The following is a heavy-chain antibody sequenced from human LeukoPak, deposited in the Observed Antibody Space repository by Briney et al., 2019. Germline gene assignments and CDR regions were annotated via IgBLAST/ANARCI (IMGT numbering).Heavy chain of an antibody. CDR3: AKVGSGYNYFDF. Sequence: PGGSLRLSCAASGFMFSKNNMHWVRQAPGKGPEWVAFIRDDGSYTVYADSVKGRFTISRDNSESRLYLQMHSLRANYTAFYYCAKVGSGYNYFDFWAQGTLVTVSS. J-gene: IGHJ4*02. D-gene: IGHD3-22*01. CDR1: GFMFSKNN. V-gene: IGHV3-30*02. CDR2: IRDDGSYT.